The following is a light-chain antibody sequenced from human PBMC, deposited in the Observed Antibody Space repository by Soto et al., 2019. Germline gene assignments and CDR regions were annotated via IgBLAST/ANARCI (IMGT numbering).Light chain of an antibody. Sequence: IQLTQSPSSLSASVGDRVTITCRASQGINSFLAWYQQKPGKAPKLLIYGASTLKSGVPSRFSGSGSGTDFTLTISSVEPEDFATYYCQQLTNYRFTFGQGTKLHIK. CDR1: QGINSF. J-gene: IGKJ2*01. CDR3: QQLTNYRFT. CDR2: GAS. V-gene: IGKV1-9*01.